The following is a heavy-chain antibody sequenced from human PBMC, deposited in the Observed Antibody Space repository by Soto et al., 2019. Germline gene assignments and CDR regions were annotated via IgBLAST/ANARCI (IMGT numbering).Heavy chain of an antibody. V-gene: IGHV3-23*01. CDR1: GFTFSSYA. D-gene: IGHD6-19*01. Sequence: EVQLLESGGGLVQPGGSLRLSCAASGFTFSSYAMSWVRQAPGKGLEWVSAISGSGGSTYYADSVKGRFTISRDNSKNTLYLQLNSLRAEDTPVYYCTASSGWYNAFDIWGQGTMVTVSS. CDR3: TASSGWYNAFDI. J-gene: IGHJ3*02. CDR2: ISGSGGST.